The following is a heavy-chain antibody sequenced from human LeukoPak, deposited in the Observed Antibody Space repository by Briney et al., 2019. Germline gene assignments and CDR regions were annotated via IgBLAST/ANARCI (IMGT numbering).Heavy chain of an antibody. D-gene: IGHD3-22*01. J-gene: IGHJ3*02. CDR1: GGSISSYY. CDR2: IYTSGST. CDR3: ARGPNGYYYDSSGPIGGAFDI. V-gene: IGHV4-4*07. Sequence: SETLSLTCTVSGGSISSYYWSWIRQPAGKGLEWIGRIYTSGSTNYNPSLKSRVTMSVDTSKNQFSPKLSSVTAADTAVYYRARGPNGYYYDSSGPIGGAFDIWGQGTMVTVSS.